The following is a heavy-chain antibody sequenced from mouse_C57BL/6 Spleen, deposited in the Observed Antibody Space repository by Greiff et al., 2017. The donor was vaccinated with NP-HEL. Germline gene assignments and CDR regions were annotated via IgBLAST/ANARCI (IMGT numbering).Heavy chain of an antibody. CDR3: ARSGDGNYVFDY. D-gene: IGHD2-1*01. J-gene: IGHJ2*01. CDR2: IDPSDSYT. Sequence: VQLQQPGAELVRPGTSVKLSCKASGYTFTSYWMHWVKQRPGQGLEWIGVIDPSDSYTNYNQKFKGKATLTVDTSSSTAYMQLSSLTSEDSAVYYCARSGDGNYVFDYWGQGTTLTVSS. CDR1: GYTFTSYW. V-gene: IGHV1-59*01.